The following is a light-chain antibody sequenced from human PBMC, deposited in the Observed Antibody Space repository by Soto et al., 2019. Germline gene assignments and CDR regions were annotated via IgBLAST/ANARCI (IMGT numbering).Light chain of an antibody. CDR3: QHYNSYSEA. J-gene: IGKJ1*01. Sequence: DIQMTQSPSPLPASVGDRVTITCRASQSIDRWLAWYQQKPVKAPKRLIYKASTLKSGVPSRFSGSRSGTEFTLTISSLQPDDFATYYCQHYNSYSEAFGQGTKVDI. V-gene: IGKV1-5*03. CDR1: QSIDRW. CDR2: KAS.